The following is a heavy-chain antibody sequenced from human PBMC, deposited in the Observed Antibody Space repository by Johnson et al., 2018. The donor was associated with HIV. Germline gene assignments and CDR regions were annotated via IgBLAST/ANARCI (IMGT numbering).Heavy chain of an antibody. D-gene: IGHD6-19*01. V-gene: IGHV3-66*01. CDR3: ARGRGGSSGWSDELEV. Sequence: EVQLVESGGGLVQSGGSLGLSCAATGFTFADYDMSWVRQAPGQGLEWVSVIYSGGSTYYADSVKGRFTISRDNSKNSLILQMNSLRAEDTAVYYCARGRGGSSGWSDELEVWGQGTMVTVSS. CDR2: IYSGGST. J-gene: IGHJ3*01. CDR1: GFTFADYD.